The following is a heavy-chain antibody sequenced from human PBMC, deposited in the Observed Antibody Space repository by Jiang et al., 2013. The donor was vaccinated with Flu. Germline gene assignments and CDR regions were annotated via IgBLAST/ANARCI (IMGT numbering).Heavy chain of an antibody. CDR3: ARHTLRGLNGMDV. D-gene: IGHD3/OR15-3a*01. V-gene: IGHV5-51*01. CDR1: W. CDR2: IYPGDSDT. Sequence: WIGWVRQMPGKGLEWMGIIYPGDSDTRYSPSFQGQVTISADKSISTAYLQWSSLKASDTAMYYCARHTLRGLNGMDVWGKGTTVTVSS. J-gene: IGHJ6*04.